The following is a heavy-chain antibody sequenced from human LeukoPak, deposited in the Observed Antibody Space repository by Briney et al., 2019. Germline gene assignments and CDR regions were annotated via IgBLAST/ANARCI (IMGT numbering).Heavy chain of an antibody. V-gene: IGHV1-69*13. CDR1: GGTFSSHA. J-gene: IGHJ4*02. CDR3: ARVSHYYDSSGYYYEPWGY. D-gene: IGHD3-22*01. Sequence: SVKVSCKASGGTFSSHAISWVRQAPGQGLEWMGGIIPIFGTANYAQKFQGRVTITADESTSTAYMELSSLRSEDTAVYYCARVSHYYDSSGYYYEPWGYWGQGTLVTVSS. CDR2: IIPIFGTA.